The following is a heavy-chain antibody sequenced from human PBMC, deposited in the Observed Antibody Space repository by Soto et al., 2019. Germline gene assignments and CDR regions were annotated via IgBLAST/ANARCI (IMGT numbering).Heavy chain of an antibody. V-gene: IGHV1-46*01. D-gene: IGHD1-1*01. Sequence: QVQLVQSGAEVKKPGASVRVSCKTSGYTFTSYYVHWVRQAPGQGLEWMGIINPGGGGTTYAQTFQGRLTLTRDTSTSTVYMELSSLRSEDTAVYYCMISLASFDQWGQGTLVTVSS. J-gene: IGHJ4*02. CDR2: INPGGGGT. CDR3: MISLASFDQ. CDR1: GYTFTSYY.